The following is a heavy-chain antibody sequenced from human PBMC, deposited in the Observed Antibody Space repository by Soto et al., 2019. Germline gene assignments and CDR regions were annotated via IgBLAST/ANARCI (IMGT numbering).Heavy chain of an antibody. CDR3: ANNSFQG. Sequence: QVQLVESGGGVVQPGRSLRLSCAASGFTFSSYGMHWVRQAPGKGLEWVAVISYDGSNKYYADSVKGRFTISRNNSKNTLYLQMNSLRAEDTAVYYCANNSFQGWGQGTLVTVSS. CDR2: ISYDGSNK. J-gene: IGHJ4*02. CDR1: GFTFSSYG. V-gene: IGHV3-30*18.